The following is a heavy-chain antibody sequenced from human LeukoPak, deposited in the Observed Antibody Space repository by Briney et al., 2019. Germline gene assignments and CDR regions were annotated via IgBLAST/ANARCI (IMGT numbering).Heavy chain of an antibody. J-gene: IGHJ5*02. V-gene: IGHV6-1*01. D-gene: IGHD3-10*01. CDR1: GDSLSGGSAG. Sequence: SQTLSLTCALSGDSLSGGSAGWNWLRQSPSRGLEWLGRIYYRSKLYSDYAISLKSRITINPDTSRNQFSLQLNSVTHDDTAVYYCTGGGLVRGTIHWFDPWGQGTLVTVSS. CDR2: IYYRSKLYS. CDR3: TGGGLVRGTIHWFDP.